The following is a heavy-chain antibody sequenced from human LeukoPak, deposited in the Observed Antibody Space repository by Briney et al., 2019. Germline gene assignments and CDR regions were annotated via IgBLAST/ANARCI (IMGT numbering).Heavy chain of an antibody. V-gene: IGHV1-2*02. Sequence: ASVKVSCKASGYTFTGYHMHWVRQAPGQGLEWMGWINPNSGGTNYAQKFQGRVTMTRDTSSSTAYMELSRLRSDDTAVYYCARDDSDTVVRRRDHYMDVWGKGTTVTVSS. CDR3: ARDDSDTVVRRRDHYMDV. J-gene: IGHJ6*03. CDR1: GYTFTGYH. D-gene: IGHD3-9*01. CDR2: INPNSGGT.